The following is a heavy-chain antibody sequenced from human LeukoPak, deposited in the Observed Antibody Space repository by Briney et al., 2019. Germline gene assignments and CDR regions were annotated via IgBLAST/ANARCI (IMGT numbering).Heavy chain of an antibody. D-gene: IGHD2-15*01. V-gene: IGHV6-1*01. CDR1: GDSVSSNSAA. J-gene: IGHJ6*02. CDR2: TYYRSKWYN. CDR3: ARDSTVVVAARDYYYGMDV. Sequence: SQTLSLTCAISGDSVSSNSAAWNWIRQSPSRGLEWLGRTYYRSKWYNDYAVSVKSRITINPDTSKNQFSLQLNSVTPEDTAVYYCARDSTVVVAARDYYYGMDVWGQGTTVTVSS.